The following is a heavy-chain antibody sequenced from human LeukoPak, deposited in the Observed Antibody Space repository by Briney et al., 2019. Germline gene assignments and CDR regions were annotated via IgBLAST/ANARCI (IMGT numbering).Heavy chain of an antibody. D-gene: IGHD1-26*01. Sequence: GGALRLSCAASGFTFSNAWMNCVRQAPGKGLEWVGRIQSKTDGGTTDYAAPVKGRFTISRDESKNTLYLQMNSLKTEDTAVYYCTTSGYWGQGTLVTVSS. J-gene: IGHJ4*02. CDR3: TTSGY. CDR2: IQSKTDGGTT. CDR1: GFTFSNAW. V-gene: IGHV3-15*07.